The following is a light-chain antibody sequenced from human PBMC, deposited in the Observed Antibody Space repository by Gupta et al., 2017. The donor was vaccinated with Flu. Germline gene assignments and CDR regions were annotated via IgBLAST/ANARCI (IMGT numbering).Light chain of an antibody. CDR3: LQDKNSPWT. CDR1: QNIESW. V-gene: IGKV1-5*03. J-gene: IGKJ1*01. CDR2: KAS. Sequence: PSTFSASVGARVTITCRASQNIESWLAWYQQRPGKAPRLLIYKASDLQSGVPSRFSGSGSETEFTLAISSLQPDDLATYYCLQDKNSPWTFGQGTKV.